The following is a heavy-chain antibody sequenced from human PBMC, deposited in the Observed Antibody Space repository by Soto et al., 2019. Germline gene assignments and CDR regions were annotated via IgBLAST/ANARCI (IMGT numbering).Heavy chain of an antibody. J-gene: IGHJ5*02. D-gene: IGHD3-22*01. CDR2: IYHSGNT. CDR3: ARRCYYDSSGYYYPNWFDP. V-gene: IGHV4-30-2*01. Sequence: TLSLTCAVCGGCISSGGDSWSWVRQPPGKGLEWIGYIYHSGNTYYNPSLKSRVTISVGRSKNQFSLKLSSVTAADTAVYYCARRCYYDSSGYYYPNWFDPWGQGTLVTVSS. CDR1: GGCISSGGDS.